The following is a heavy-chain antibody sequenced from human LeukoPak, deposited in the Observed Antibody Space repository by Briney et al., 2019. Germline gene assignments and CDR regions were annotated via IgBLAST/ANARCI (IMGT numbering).Heavy chain of an antibody. V-gene: IGHV1-46*01. Sequence: ASVKVSCKASGYTFSNYCMHWVRQAPGQGLEWMGIFNPTYDIPIYAQTLDGRVTMARDRSTSTVYMELSTLRSDDTAVYYCARVGGYDILTGYSPWGDAFDIWGQGTMVTVSS. J-gene: IGHJ3*02. CDR3: ARVGGYDILTGYSPWGDAFDI. CDR1: GYTFSNYC. CDR2: FNPTYDIP. D-gene: IGHD3-9*01.